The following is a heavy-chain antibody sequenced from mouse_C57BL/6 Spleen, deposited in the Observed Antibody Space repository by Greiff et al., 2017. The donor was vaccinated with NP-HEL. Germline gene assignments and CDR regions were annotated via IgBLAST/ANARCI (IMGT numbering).Heavy chain of an antibody. J-gene: IGHJ1*03. Sequence: DVKLQESGPGLVKPSQSLSLTCSVTGYSITSGYYWNWIRQFPGNKLEWMGYISYDGSNNYNPSLKNRISITRDTSKNQFFLKLKSVTTEDTATYYCARDTTVVASDWYCDVWGTGTTVTVAS. D-gene: IGHD1-1*01. CDR3: ARDTTVVASDWYCDV. CDR2: ISYDGSN. CDR1: GYSITSGYY. V-gene: IGHV3-6*01.